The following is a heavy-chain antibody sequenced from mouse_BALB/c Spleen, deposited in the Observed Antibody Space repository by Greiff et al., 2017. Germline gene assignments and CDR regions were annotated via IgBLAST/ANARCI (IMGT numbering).Heavy chain of an antibody. V-gene: IGHV5-6*01. CDR2: ISSGGSYT. CDR1: GFTFSSYG. J-gene: IGHJ4*01. D-gene: IGHD2-1*01. Sequence: EVMLVESGGDLVKPGGSLKLSCAASGFTFSSYGMSWVRQTPDKRLEWVATISSGGSYTYYPDSVKGRFTISRDNAKNTLYLQMSSLKSEDTAMYYCARDLYPLYAMDYWGQGTSVTVSS. CDR3: ARDLYPLYAMDY.